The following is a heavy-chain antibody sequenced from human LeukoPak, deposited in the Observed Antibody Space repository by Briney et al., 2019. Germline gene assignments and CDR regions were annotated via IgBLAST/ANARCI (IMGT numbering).Heavy chain of an antibody. CDR2: ISYDGSSK. J-gene: IGHJ4*02. CDR1: GFTFSNHG. D-gene: IGHD4-11*01. V-gene: IGHV3-30*02. Sequence: QPGGSLRLSCAASGFTFSNHGMLWVRQAPGKGLEWVAYISYDGSSKYYADSVKGRLTLSRDNSKNTVSLQMNSLRAEDTAVYYCTRDSNYSFDYWGQGTLVTVSS. CDR3: TRDSNYSFDY.